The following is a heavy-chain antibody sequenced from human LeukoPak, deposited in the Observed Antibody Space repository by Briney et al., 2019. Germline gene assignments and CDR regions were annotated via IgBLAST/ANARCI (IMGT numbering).Heavy chain of an antibody. CDR2: ISAYNGNT. J-gene: IGHJ6*03. V-gene: IGHV1-18*01. CDR1: GYTFTSYS. CDR3: ARTDGYCSGGSCYSSVYYYYYYMDV. D-gene: IGHD2-15*01. Sequence: GASVKVSCKASGYTFTSYSISWVRQAPGQGLEWMGWISAYNGNTNYAQKLQGRVTMTTDTSTSTAYMELRSLRSDDTAVYYCARTDGYCSGGSCYSSVYYYYYYMDVWGKGTTVTVSS.